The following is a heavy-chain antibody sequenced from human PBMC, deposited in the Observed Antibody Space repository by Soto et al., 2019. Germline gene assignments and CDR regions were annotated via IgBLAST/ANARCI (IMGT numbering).Heavy chain of an antibody. CDR1: GFSFSSYD. CDR2: IWYDGSNK. J-gene: IGHJ4*02. D-gene: IGHD6-13*01. V-gene: IGHV3-33*01. CDR3: GRGYSSSRDLGY. Sequence: QVQLVESGGGVVQPGTSLRLSCAASGFSFSSYDIHWVRQAPGKGLEWVAVIWYDGSNKYYADSVKGRFIISRDNSKNTWYLQMNSRGADDRVLYYCGRGYSSSRDLGYGGKGTLVTVSS.